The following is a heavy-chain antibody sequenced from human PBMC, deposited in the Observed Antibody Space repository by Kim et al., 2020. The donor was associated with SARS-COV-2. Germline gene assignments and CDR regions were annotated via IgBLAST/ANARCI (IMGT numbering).Heavy chain of an antibody. Sequence: GGSLRLSCAASGFTFRSFGMHWVRQAPGKGLEWLAFISYDGDNKYYADSVKGRYTLSRDNSKNTLSLQMNSLRPEDTALYYCAVSDYDTSGYYPRYWGQGTLVTVSP. CDR1: GFTFRSFG. CDR2: ISYDGDNK. CDR3: AVSDYDTSGYYPRY. J-gene: IGHJ4*02. V-gene: IGHV3-30-3*01. D-gene: IGHD3-22*01.